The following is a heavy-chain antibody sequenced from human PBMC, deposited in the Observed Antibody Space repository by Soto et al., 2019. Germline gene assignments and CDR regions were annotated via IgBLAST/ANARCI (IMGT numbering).Heavy chain of an antibody. J-gene: IGHJ3*01. Sequence: PSETLSLTCAVSGVSLYNPNWWAWVRQAPGKGLEWIGESDHSGTTNYNPSLNSRVTISLDKSKNQFSLKLTSVAAADTAVYYCARGKFYAFDFWGQGTMVTVSS. CDR3: ARGKFYAFDF. CDR1: GVSLYNPNW. V-gene: IGHV4-4*02. CDR2: SDHSGTT. D-gene: IGHD3-3*01.